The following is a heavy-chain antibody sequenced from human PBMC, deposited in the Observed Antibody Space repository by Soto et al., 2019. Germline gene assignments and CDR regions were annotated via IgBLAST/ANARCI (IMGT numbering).Heavy chain of an antibody. CDR1: GFSFSSFG. J-gene: IGHJ6*02. Sequence: GGSLRLSCETSGFSFSSFGMHWVRQAPGKGPEWVALIWYDGSNKYYTDSVKGRFTISRDNSKNTLYLQMNSLRAEDTAVYYCARDVNMMYSPDNDGPNYYNGLNVWGQGTPVTVSS. V-gene: IGHV3-33*01. CDR2: IWYDGSNK. CDR3: ARDVNMMYSPDNDGPNYYNGLNV. D-gene: IGHD2-15*01.